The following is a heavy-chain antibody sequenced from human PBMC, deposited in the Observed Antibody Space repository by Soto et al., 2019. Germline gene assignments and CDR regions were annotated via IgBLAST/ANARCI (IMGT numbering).Heavy chain of an antibody. J-gene: IGHJ4*02. V-gene: IGHV3-30*18. Sequence: GGSLRLSCAAAGFTFSGYGMHWVRQAPGKGLEWVAVISYDGSNKYYADSVKGRFTISRDNSGNTLYLQMNSLRAEDTAVYYCAKSVRYYDSSAYYPLDYWGQGTLVTVS. CDR2: ISYDGSNK. D-gene: IGHD3-22*01. CDR1: GFTFSGYG. CDR3: AKSVRYYDSSAYYPLDY.